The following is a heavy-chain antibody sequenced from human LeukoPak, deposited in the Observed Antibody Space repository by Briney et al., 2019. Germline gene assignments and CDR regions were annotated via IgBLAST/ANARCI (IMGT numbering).Heavy chain of an antibody. CDR2: IYYSGST. J-gene: IGHJ5*02. Sequence: SETLSLACTVSGGSISSYYWSWIRQPPGKGLEWIGYIYYSGSTNYNPSLKSRVTISVDTSKNQFSLKLSSVTAADTAVYYCARAPHITMVRGFISWFDPWGQGTLVTVSS. CDR1: GGSISSYY. CDR3: ARAPHITMVRGFISWFDP. V-gene: IGHV4-59*01. D-gene: IGHD3-10*01.